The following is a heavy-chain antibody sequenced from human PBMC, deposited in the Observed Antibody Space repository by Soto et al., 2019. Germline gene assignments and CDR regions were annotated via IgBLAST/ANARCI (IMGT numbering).Heavy chain of an antibody. CDR1: GGSISSYY. J-gene: IGHJ5*02. D-gene: IGHD2-2*02. Sequence: PSETLSLTCTVSGGSISSYYWSWIRQPPGKGLEWIGYIYYSGSTNYNPSLKSRVTISVDTSKNQFSLKLSSVTAADTAVYYCARHPSPIPAAINWFDPWGQGTLVTVSS. CDR2: IYYSGST. CDR3: ARHPSPIPAAINWFDP. V-gene: IGHV4-59*08.